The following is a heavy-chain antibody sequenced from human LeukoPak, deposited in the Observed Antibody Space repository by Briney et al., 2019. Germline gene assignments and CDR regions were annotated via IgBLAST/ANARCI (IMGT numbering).Heavy chain of an antibody. J-gene: IGHJ3*02. D-gene: IGHD6-13*01. Sequence: GGSLRLSCAASGFTFSSYSMNWVRQAPGKGLEWVSSISSSSSYIYYADSVKGRFTISRDNSKNTLYLQMNSLRAEDTAVYYCAREYSSSWYRPGPNDAFDIWGQGTMVTVSS. CDR1: GFTFSSYS. V-gene: IGHV3-21*01. CDR3: AREYSSSWYRPGPNDAFDI. CDR2: ISSSSSYI.